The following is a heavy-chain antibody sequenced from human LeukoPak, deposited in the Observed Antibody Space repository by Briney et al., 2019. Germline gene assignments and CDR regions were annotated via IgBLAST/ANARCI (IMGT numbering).Heavy chain of an antibody. D-gene: IGHD2-21*01. V-gene: IGHV3-23*01. CDR1: GFTLSNYA. J-gene: IGHJ4*02. Sequence: PGGCLRLSCNASGFTLSNYAMTWVRQGPRKGLEWVSAISVTGNTYHAESLKGRFTISRDNSKDTLYLQMRSLRAEDAGVYYCAKAPVTTCLGAYCYPFDLWGQGTQVTVSS. CDR3: AKAPVTTCLGAYCYPFDL. CDR2: ISVTGNT.